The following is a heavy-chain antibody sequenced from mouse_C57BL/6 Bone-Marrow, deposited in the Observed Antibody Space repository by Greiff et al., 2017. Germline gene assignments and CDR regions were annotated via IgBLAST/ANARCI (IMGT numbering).Heavy chain of an antibody. V-gene: IGHV5-12*01. D-gene: IGHD1-1*01. CDR3: ARQGYYGSRRYFDV. CDR2: ISNGGGSN. J-gene: IGHJ1*03. CDR1: GFTFSDYY. Sequence: EVQVVESGGGLVQPGGSLKLSCAASGFTFSDYYMYWVRQTPEKRLEWVAYISNGGGSNYYPDTVKGRFTIPRDNAKKTLYLQMSRLKSEDTAMYYCARQGYYGSRRYFDVWGTGTTVTVSS.